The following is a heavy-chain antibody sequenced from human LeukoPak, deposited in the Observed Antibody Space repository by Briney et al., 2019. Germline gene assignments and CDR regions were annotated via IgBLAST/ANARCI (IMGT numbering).Heavy chain of an antibody. CDR3: ARDNRGYYYDSSGYYNNFDY. D-gene: IGHD3-22*01. Sequence: SETLSLTCTVSGGSISSYYWSWIRQPPGKGLEWIGYIYYSGSTNYNPSLKSRVTISADTSKNQFSLKLSSVTAADTAVYYCARDNRGYYYDSSGYYNNFDYWGQGTLVTVSS. V-gene: IGHV4-59*01. J-gene: IGHJ4*02. CDR1: GGSISSYY. CDR2: IYYSGST.